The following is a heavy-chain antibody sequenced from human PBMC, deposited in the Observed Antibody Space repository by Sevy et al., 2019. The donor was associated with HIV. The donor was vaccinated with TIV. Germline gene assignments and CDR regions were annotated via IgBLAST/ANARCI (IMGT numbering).Heavy chain of an antibody. J-gene: IGHJ6*02. CDR1: GFTFSNSY. CDR3: AKALLGYCSGGNCYEYSYGMDV. V-gene: IGHV3-30*18. Sequence: GGSLRLSCAASGFTFSNSYMHWVRQAPGKGLEWVARISYDGGNKYYVDSVKGRFTISRDNSKNTLYLQMNSLKPEDTAVYYCAKALLGYCSGGNCYEYSYGMDVWGQGTTVTVSS. CDR2: ISYDGGNK. D-gene: IGHD2-15*01.